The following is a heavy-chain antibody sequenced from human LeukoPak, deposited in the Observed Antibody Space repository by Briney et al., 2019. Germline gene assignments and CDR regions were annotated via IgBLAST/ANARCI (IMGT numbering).Heavy chain of an antibody. V-gene: IGHV1-2*02. Sequence: ASVKVSCKASGYTFTRYYMLWVRQAPGQGLEWMGWINPSSGGTNYAQKFQVRVTMTMDTSITTAYMELSRLRSDDTAVYYCGRDPNTFGGVIVIPEILGMDVWGQGTTVTVSS. CDR2: INPSSGGT. J-gene: IGHJ6*02. CDR1: GYTFTRYY. CDR3: GRDPNTFGGVIVIPEILGMDV. D-gene: IGHD3-16*02.